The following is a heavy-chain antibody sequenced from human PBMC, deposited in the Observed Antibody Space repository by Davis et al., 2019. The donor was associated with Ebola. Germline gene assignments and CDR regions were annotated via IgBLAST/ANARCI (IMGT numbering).Heavy chain of an antibody. J-gene: IGHJ1*01. CDR2: TIAIFGTA. CDR1: FGTFSSYA. CDR3: AVFQH. V-gene: IGHV1-69*13. Sequence: SSVPVPCQASFGTFSSYAISWLRHAPGQRLEWMGGTIAIFGTANYAQKFQGRVTITADESTSTAYMELSSLRSEETAVYYCAVFQHWGQGTLVTVSS.